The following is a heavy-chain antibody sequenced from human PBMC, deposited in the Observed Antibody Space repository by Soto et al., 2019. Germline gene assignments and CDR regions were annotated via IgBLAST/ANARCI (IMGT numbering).Heavy chain of an antibody. CDR3: AKTGDRPHDAFDI. J-gene: IGHJ3*02. Sequence: VVSLRLCYAAAWGTCIGYAMSWVRQAPGKGLEWVSAISGSGGSTYYADSVKGRFTISRDNSKNTLYLQMNSLRAEDTAVYYCAKTGDRPHDAFDIWGQGTMVTVSS. CDR2: ISGSGGST. V-gene: IGHV3-23*01. D-gene: IGHD7-27*01. CDR1: WGTCIGYA.